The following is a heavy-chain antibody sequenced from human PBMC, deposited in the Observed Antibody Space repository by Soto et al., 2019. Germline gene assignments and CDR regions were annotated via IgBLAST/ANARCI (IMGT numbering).Heavy chain of an antibody. D-gene: IGHD6-19*01. CDR3: ENSDGSGWFNYFLH. J-gene: IGHJ1*01. CDR2: ISKTGDTT. V-gene: IGHV3-23*01. CDR1: GFTFSSDT. Sequence: EVQLLESGGGLVQPGGSLRLSCAASGFTFSSDTMSWVRQAPGKGLEWVSAISKTGDTTYYADSVKGRFTISGATSTNTLYLQMNSPRDEDTAVYYCENSDGSGWFNYFLHWGQGTLVTVSS.